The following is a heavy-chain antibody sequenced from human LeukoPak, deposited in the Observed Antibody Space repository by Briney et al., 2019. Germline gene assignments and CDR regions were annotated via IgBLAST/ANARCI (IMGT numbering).Heavy chain of an antibody. J-gene: IGHJ4*02. V-gene: IGHV3-21*01. Sequence: GGSLRLSCAASGFTFRNYWMSWVRQAPGKGLEWVSSISSSSSYIYYADSVKGRFTISRDNAKNSLYLQMNSLRAEDTAVYYCARAVAAGLDYWGQGTLVTVSS. CDR2: ISSSSSYI. CDR1: GFTFRNYW. D-gene: IGHD6-13*01. CDR3: ARAVAAGLDY.